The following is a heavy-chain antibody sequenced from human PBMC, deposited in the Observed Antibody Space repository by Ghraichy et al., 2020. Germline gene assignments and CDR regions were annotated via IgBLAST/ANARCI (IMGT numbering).Heavy chain of an antibody. CDR3: AKSGRFFDYHKGMDV. CDR1: GFTFSSYD. V-gene: IGHV3-30*02. Sequence: GGSLRLSCAVSGFTFSSYDMHWVRQAPGKGLEWVALITNLGRDKYYGDAVRGRFTISRDNSKNTLYLQMSSLRAEDTAMYYCAKSGRFFDYHKGMDVWGQGTTVTVSS. CDR2: ITNLGRDK. D-gene: IGHD3-22*01. J-gene: IGHJ6*02.